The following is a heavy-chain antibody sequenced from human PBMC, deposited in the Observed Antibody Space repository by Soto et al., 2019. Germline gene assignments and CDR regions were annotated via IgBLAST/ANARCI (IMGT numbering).Heavy chain of an antibody. Sequence: QVQLQQWGAGLLKPSETLSLTCAVYGGSFSGYYWSWIRQPPGKGLEWIGEINHSGSTNYNPSLRSPVTIPVDTSKNQFSVKLSCVTAADTAVYYCARGGKRFLEWLLVEGWFDPWGQGTLVTVSS. CDR3: ARGGKRFLEWLLVEGWFDP. V-gene: IGHV4-34*01. J-gene: IGHJ5*02. D-gene: IGHD3-3*01. CDR1: GGSFSGYY. CDR2: INHSGST.